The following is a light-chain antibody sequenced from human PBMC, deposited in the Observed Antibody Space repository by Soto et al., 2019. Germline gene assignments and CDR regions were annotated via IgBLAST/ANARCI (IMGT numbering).Light chain of an antibody. V-gene: IGKV3-20*01. Sequence: EIVLTQSPGTLSLSPGERATLSCRASQSVSSNDLAWYQQKPGQAPRLLIYGASSRATGIPDRFSGSGPGTDFTLTISRLEPEDFAVYYCQQYGSLPRTFGQGTKVDIK. J-gene: IGKJ1*01. CDR3: QQYGSLPRT. CDR1: QSVSSND. CDR2: GAS.